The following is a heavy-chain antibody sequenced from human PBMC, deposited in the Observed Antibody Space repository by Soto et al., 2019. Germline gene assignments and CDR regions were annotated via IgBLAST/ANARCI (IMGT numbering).Heavy chain of an antibody. Sequence: GGSLRLSCAASGFTFSSYAMNWVRQAPGKGLEWVSGISGSGGSTYYADSVKGRFTISRDNSKNTLYLQMNSLRAEDTAVYYCAKGSSLIKRYYFDYWGQGTLVTVSS. CDR3: AKGSSLIKRYYFDY. D-gene: IGHD6-19*01. CDR2: ISGSGGST. V-gene: IGHV3-23*01. J-gene: IGHJ4*02. CDR1: GFTFSSYA.